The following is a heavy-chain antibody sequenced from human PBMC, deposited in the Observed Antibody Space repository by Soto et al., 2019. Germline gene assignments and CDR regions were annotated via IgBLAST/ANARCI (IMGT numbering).Heavy chain of an antibody. CDR1: RSSAASRTAS. V-gene: IGHV6-1*01. D-gene: IGHD6-19*01. J-gene: IGHJ5*02. CDR2: TYYRSKWYC. Sequence: SQALSRTGDSSRSSAASRTASRKWIRQSPSRVLEWLGRTYYRSKWYCDYAISVRSRITINPDTSKNQFSLQLTSVTPEDSAVYYCAMEQWMPYSTHYP. CDR3: AMEQWMPYSTHYP.